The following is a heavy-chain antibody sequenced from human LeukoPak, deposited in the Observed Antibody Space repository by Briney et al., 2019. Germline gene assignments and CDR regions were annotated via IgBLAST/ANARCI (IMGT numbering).Heavy chain of an antibody. J-gene: IGHJ5*02. CDR3: ARDPSPSGYNGPNWFDP. Sequence: SVKVSCKASGGTFSSYAISWVRQAPGQGLEWMGGIIPIFGTANYAQKFQSRFTINREESTSTAYMELSSLRSEDTAVYYCARDPSPSGYNGPNWFDPWGQGTLVTVSS. D-gene: IGHD3-22*01. V-gene: IGHV1-69*05. CDR2: IIPIFGTA. CDR1: GGTFSSYA.